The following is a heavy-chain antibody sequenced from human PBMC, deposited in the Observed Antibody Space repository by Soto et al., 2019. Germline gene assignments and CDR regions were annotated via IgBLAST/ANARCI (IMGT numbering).Heavy chain of an antibody. J-gene: IGHJ4*02. CDR1: GGSFSGYY. CDR3: PRQVVTTATKKP. Sequence: QVQLQQWGAGLLKPSETLSLTCAVYGGSFSGYYWSWIRQPPGKGLEWIGEIIHTGSTNYNPSLTSRVTISLDASMKQFPLQLSSVPAADTAVYYWPRQVVTTATKKPWGPGTLVTVSS. CDR2: IIHTGST. V-gene: IGHV4-34*12. D-gene: IGHD1-1*01.